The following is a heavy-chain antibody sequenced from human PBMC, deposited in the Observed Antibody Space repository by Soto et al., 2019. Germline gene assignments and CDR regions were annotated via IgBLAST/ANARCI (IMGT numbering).Heavy chain of an antibody. D-gene: IGHD2-2*01. CDR3: AKHEGYCNTTTCSNFDY. CDR1: GFTFTSYG. J-gene: IGHJ4*02. CDR2: IYPGDSDS. Sequence: GESNKISYKGAGFTFTSYGIAWVRQMPGKGLEWMGIIYPGDSDSSYSPSFQGQVTISADKSINTAYLHWSSLKASDTAIYYCAKHEGYCNTTTCSNFDYWGQGTLVTVSS. V-gene: IGHV5-51*01.